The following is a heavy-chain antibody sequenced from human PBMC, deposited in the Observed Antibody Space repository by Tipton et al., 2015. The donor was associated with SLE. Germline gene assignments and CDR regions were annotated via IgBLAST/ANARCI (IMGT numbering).Heavy chain of an antibody. CDR2: IYYSGST. D-gene: IGHD3-22*01. CDR1: GYSISSGYY. Sequence: TLSLTCAVSGYSISSGYYWGWIRQPPGKELEWIGGIYYSGSTYYNPSLKSRVTISVDTSKNQFSLKLSSVTAADTAVYYCARGYDSSGWDAFDIWGQGTMVTVSS. CDR3: ARGYDSSGWDAFDI. J-gene: IGHJ3*02. V-gene: IGHV4-38-2*01.